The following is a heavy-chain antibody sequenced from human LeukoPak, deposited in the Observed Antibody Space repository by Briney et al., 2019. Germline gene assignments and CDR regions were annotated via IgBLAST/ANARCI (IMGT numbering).Heavy chain of an antibody. V-gene: IGHV3-30*18. J-gene: IGHJ4*02. CDR2: ISYDGSNK. CDR3: AKDPGYSYDYFDY. D-gene: IGHD5-18*01. Sequence: PGRSLRLSCVASGFTFSSYGMHWVRQAPGKGLEWVAVISYDGSNKYYADSVKGRFTISRDNSKNTLYLQMNSLRAEDTAVYYCAKDPGYSYDYFDYWGQGTLVTVSS. CDR1: GFTFSSYG.